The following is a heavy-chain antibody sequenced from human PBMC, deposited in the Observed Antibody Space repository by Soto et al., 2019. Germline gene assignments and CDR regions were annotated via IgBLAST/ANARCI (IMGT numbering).Heavy chain of an antibody. V-gene: IGHV3-30*18. D-gene: IGHD4-4*01. CDR3: AKDNNYQTFDY. J-gene: IGHJ4*02. CDR1: GFTFSFYG. Sequence: QVQLVESGGGVVQPGRSLRLSCAASGFTFSFYGMHWLRQAPGKGLEWVAVTSYDGSKKNYAESVKGRFTISRDNSKNTLSLEMNSLRAEDTAMYSCAKDNNYQTFDYWGQGPLVTVSS. CDR2: TSYDGSKK.